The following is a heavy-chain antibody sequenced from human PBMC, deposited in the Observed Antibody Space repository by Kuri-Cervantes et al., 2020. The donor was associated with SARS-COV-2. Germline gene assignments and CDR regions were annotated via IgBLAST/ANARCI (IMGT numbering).Heavy chain of an antibody. J-gene: IGHJ4*02. CDR1: GFTFSSYS. CDR3: ARRMYSGYEIIDY. Sequence: GGSLRLSCAASGFTFSSYSMNWVRQAPGKGLEWVSSISSSSSYIYYADSVKGRFTISRDNAKNSLYLQMNSLRAEDTAVYYCARRMYSGYEIIDYWGQGTLVTVSS. CDR2: ISSSSSYI. D-gene: IGHD5-12*01. V-gene: IGHV3-21*01.